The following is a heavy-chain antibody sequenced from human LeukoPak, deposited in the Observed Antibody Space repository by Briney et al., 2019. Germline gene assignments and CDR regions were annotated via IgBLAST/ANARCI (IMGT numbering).Heavy chain of an antibody. J-gene: IGHJ4*02. Sequence: SETLSLTCTVSGGSISSSSYYWGWIRQPPGKGLEWIGSIYYSGSTYYNPSLKSRVTISVDTSKNQFSLKLSPVTAADTAVYYCARGVNSGYFDYCGQGTLVTVSS. V-gene: IGHV4-39*07. D-gene: IGHD1-26*01. CDR3: ARGVNSGYFDY. CDR2: IYYSGST. CDR1: GGSISSSSYY.